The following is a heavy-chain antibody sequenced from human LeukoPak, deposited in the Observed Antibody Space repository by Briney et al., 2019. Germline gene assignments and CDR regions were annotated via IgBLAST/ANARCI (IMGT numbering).Heavy chain of an antibody. D-gene: IGHD6-19*01. J-gene: IGHJ4*02. Sequence: SETLSLTCTVSGASISRNNWSWIRQPPGKGLEWVGYIYNSGSTNYNPSLTSRVTISLDTSKNQFSLNLSSVTAADTAVYYCARGGWYSDHWGQGTLVTVSS. CDR3: ARGGWYSDH. CDR2: IYNSGST. V-gene: IGHV4-59*01. CDR1: GASISRNN.